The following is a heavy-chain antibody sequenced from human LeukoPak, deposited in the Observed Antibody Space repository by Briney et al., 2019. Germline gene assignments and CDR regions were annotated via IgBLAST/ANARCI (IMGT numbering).Heavy chain of an antibody. Sequence: PSETLSLTCTVSGGSISSCSYYWGWIRQPPGKGPEWIGSIYYSGSTYYNPSLKSRVTISVDTSKNQFSLKLSSVTAADTAVYYCARERGGSSYDSTLDDNWFDPWGQGTLVTVSS. CDR2: IYYSGST. CDR1: GGSISSCSYY. J-gene: IGHJ5*02. D-gene: IGHD3-22*01. CDR3: ARERGGSSYDSTLDDNWFDP. V-gene: IGHV4-39*02.